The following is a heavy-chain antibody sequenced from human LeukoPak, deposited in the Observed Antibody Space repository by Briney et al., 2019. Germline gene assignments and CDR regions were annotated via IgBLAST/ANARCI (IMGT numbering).Heavy chain of an antibody. Sequence: PSETLSLTCTVSDGSISDYHWSWIRQPPGKGLEWIGYMYYTGSTNYNPSLKSRVSISVDTSKRQFSLKLRSVTAADTAVHYCARHLYCGGDCYSGRNHYYGLDVWGQGTTVTVSS. CDR2: MYYTGST. CDR1: DGSISDYH. J-gene: IGHJ6*02. CDR3: ARHLYCGGDCYSGRNHYYGLDV. V-gene: IGHV4-59*08. D-gene: IGHD2-21*02.